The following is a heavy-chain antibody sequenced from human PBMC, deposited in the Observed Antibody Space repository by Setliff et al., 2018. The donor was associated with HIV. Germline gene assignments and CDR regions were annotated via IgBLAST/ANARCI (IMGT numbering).Heavy chain of an antibody. CDR3: ARLGDSGYDFRGYFDY. CDR2: VSYTGRT. Sequence: SETLSLTCTVSGGSTTSSTYYWGWIRQPPGRGLEWIGSVSYTGRTYYNPSLKSRVTISIDTSRNQFSLNLSSVTAADTAVYFCARLGDSGYDFRGYFDYWGQGKLVTVSS. CDR1: GGSTTSSTYY. D-gene: IGHD5-12*01. J-gene: IGHJ4*02. V-gene: IGHV4-39*01.